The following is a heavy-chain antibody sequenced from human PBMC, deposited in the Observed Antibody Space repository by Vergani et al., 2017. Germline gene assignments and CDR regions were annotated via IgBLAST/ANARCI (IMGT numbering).Heavy chain of an antibody. CDR2: INPSGGST. D-gene: IGHD4-17*01. Sequence: QVQLVQSGAEVKKPGASVKVSCKASGYTFTSYYMHWVRQAPGQGLEWMGIINPSGGSTSYAQKFQGRVTMTRDTSTSTVYMELSSLRSEDTAVYYCARDHGYGDYSDAVDIWGQGTMVTVSS. CDR1: GYTFTSYY. V-gene: IGHV1-46*01. CDR3: ARDHGYGDYSDAVDI. J-gene: IGHJ3*02.